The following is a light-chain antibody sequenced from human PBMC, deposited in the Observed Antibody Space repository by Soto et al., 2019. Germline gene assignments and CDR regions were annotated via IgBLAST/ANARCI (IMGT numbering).Light chain of an antibody. CDR2: DAS. J-gene: IGKJ4*01. V-gene: IGKV1-13*02. CDR3: QQSNSYPS. Sequence: IQLTQYPSSLSASVGDRVTITCRASQGIRSALAWYQQKPGKAPKLLIYDASSLESGVPSRFSGSGSGTDFTLTISSLQPEDFATYSCQQSNSYPSFGGGTKVDIK. CDR1: QGIRSA.